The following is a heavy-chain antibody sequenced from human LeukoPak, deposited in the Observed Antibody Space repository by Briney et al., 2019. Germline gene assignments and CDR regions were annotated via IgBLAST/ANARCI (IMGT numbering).Heavy chain of an antibody. CDR1: GYTFTGYY. V-gene: IGHV1-2*02. Sequence: GASVKVSCKASGYTFTGYYMHWVRQAPGQGLEWMGWINPNSGGTNSAQKFQGRVTMTRDTSISTAYMELTGLRSDDTAVYYCARDPVRTSGYDHKVNWFDPWGQGTLVTVSS. CDR3: ARDPVRTSGYDHKVNWFDP. J-gene: IGHJ5*02. CDR2: INPNSGGT. D-gene: IGHD5-12*01.